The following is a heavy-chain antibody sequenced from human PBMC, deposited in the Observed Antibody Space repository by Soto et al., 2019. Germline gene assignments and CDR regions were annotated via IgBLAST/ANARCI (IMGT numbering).Heavy chain of an antibody. D-gene: IGHD6-13*01. CDR1: GFTVSSNY. V-gene: IGHV3-66*01. Sequence: EVQLVESGGGLVQPGGSLRLSCAASGFTVSSNYMSWVRQAPGKGLEWVSVIYSGGSTYYADSVKGRFTISRDNSKNTLYLQMNSLSAEETAVYYCARVPAAGIFDYWGQGTLVTVSS. CDR2: IYSGGST. CDR3: ARVPAAGIFDY. J-gene: IGHJ4*02.